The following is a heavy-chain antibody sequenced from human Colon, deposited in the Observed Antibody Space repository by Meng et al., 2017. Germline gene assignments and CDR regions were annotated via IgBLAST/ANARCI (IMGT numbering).Heavy chain of an antibody. CDR3: ARENEGIGFTPAGQ. CDR1: GGSISSTNW. Sequence: VPLQGQRPGLVKPSGTLAPTSAVSGGSISSTNWWSWVRQPPGKGLEWIGEISPSGSSNYNPSLKSRVTMSLDKSKNQLFLNLGSVSAADTAVYYCARENEGIGFTPAGQWGQGTLVTVSS. CDR2: ISPSGSS. J-gene: IGHJ1*01. V-gene: IGHV4-4*02. D-gene: IGHD2-21*01.